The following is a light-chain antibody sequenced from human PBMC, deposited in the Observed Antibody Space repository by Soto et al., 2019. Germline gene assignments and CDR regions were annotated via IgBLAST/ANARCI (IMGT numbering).Light chain of an antibody. V-gene: IGKV3-20*01. Sequence: DIVLTQSPGTLSLSPGERATLSCRASQSINSRYLAWYQQKPGQAPRLLIYAASSRATGITDRFSGSGSGTDFTLTISRLEPEDFAVHYCQQFGSSPGFTFGPGTKVDIK. CDR3: QQFGSSPGFT. J-gene: IGKJ3*01. CDR2: AAS. CDR1: QSINSRY.